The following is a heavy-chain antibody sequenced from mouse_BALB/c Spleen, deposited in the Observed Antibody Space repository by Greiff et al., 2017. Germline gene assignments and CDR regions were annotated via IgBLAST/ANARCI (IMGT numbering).Heavy chain of an antibody. Sequence: VQLQQSGAELMKPGASVKISCKATGYTFSSYWIEWVKQRPGHGLEWIGEILPGSGSTNYNEKFKGKATFTADTSSNTAYMQLSSLTSEDSAVYYCARFFGPYAMDYWGQGTSVTVSS. V-gene: IGHV1-9*01. CDR2: ILPGSGST. CDR1: GYTFSSYW. J-gene: IGHJ4*01. CDR3: ARFFGPYAMDY.